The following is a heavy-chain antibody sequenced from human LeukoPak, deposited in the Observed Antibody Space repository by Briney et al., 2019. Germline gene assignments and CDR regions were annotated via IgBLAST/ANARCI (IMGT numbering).Heavy chain of an antibody. D-gene: IGHD5-12*01. CDR2: INTDGSTT. J-gene: IGHJ4*02. CDR1: GFTFSTYW. CDR3: AKESGYDVDLEY. Sequence: PGGSLRLSCAGSGFTFSTYWMHWVRQAPRGGLVWVSGINTDGSTTSYADSVKGRFTISRDNAKNTLYLQMTSLRAEDTALYYCAKESGYDVDLEYWGQGALVTVSS. V-gene: IGHV3-74*01.